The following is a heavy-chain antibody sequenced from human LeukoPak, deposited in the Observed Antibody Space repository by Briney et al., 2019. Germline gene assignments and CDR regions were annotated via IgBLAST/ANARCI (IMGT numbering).Heavy chain of an antibody. J-gene: IGHJ3*02. CDR3: ARLLGTVDAFDI. CDR2: IYHSGST. V-gene: IGHV4-38-2*02. D-gene: IGHD3/OR15-3a*01. CDR1: GGSISSGYY. Sequence: SQTLSLTCTVSGGSISSGYYWGWIRQPPGKGLEWIGSIYHSGSTYYNPSLKSRVTISVDTSKNQFSLKLSSVTAADTAVYYCARLLGTVDAFDIWGQGTMVTVSS.